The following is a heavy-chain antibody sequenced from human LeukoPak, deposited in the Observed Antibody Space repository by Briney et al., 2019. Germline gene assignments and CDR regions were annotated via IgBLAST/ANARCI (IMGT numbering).Heavy chain of an antibody. CDR3: ARGRAAARLIAVAVYNLFDY. Sequence: PSETLSLTCAVYGGSFSGYYWSWIRQPPGKGPEWIGEINHSGSTNYNPSLKSRVTISVDTSKNQFSLKLSSVTAADTAVYYCARGRAAARLIAVAVYNLFDYWGQGTLVTVSS. J-gene: IGHJ4*02. V-gene: IGHV4-34*01. D-gene: IGHD6-19*01. CDR2: INHSGST. CDR1: GGSFSGYY.